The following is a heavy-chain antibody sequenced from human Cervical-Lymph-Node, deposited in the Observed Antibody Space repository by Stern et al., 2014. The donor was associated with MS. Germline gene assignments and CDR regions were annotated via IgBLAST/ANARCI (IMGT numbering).Heavy chain of an antibody. J-gene: IGHJ4*02. CDR3: ATDLMTPVTTIEY. D-gene: IGHD4-17*01. CDR2: ISSTGTYI. CDR1: GFTFSDYS. V-gene: IGHV3-21*01. Sequence: EVQLVESGGGLVKPGGSLRLSCVASGFTFSDYSVNWVRQAPGKGLEWVSSISSTGTYIYYADSVKGRFTISRDNAKNSLYLQMNSLRAEDTAVYYCATDLMTPVTTIEYWGQGALVTVSS.